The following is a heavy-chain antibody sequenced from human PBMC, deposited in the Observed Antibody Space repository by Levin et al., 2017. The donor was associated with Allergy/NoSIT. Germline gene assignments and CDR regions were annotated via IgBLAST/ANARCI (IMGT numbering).Heavy chain of an antibody. CDR1: GGTFSSYA. J-gene: IGHJ6*02. CDR3: ASSSQDFRSSGYYSPPYYYGMDV. V-gene: IGHV1-69*13. Sequence: SVKVSCKASGGTFSSYAISWVRQAPGQGLEWMGGIIPIFGTANYAQKFQGRVTITADESTSTAYMELSSLRSEDTAVYYCASSSQDFRSSGYYSPPYYYGMDVWGQGTTVTVSS. CDR2: IIPIFGTA. D-gene: IGHD3-22*01.